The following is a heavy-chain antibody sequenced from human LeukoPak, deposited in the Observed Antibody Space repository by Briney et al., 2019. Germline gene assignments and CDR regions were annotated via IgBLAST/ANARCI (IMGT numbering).Heavy chain of an antibody. CDR3: AKVRMITMIAYDAFDI. CDR1: GFTFSSYW. D-gene: IGHD3-22*01. CDR2: IKQDGSEK. V-gene: IGHV3-7*03. J-gene: IGHJ3*02. Sequence: SGGSLRLSCAASGFTFSSYWMNWVRQAPGKGLEWVANIKQDGSEKYYVDSVKGRFTISRDNAKNSLYLQMNSLRAEDTALYYCAKVRMITMIAYDAFDIWGQGTMVTVSS.